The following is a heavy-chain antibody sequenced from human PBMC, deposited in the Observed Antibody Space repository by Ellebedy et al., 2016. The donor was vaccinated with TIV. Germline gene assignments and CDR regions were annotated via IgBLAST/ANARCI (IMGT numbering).Heavy chain of an antibody. CDR1: ACSISGTYTSYY. D-gene: IGHD2-2*01. Sequence: SETLSLTXNVSACSISGTYTSYYWGWIRQPPGKGLEWIGSIYDSGRTHYNPSLKSRVTISVDTSKNQFSLKLSSVTAADTAVYYCARYRSGIVVVPAHYGMDVWGQGTTVTVSS. CDR2: IYDSGRT. J-gene: IGHJ6*02. V-gene: IGHV4-39*01. CDR3: ARYRSGIVVVPAHYGMDV.